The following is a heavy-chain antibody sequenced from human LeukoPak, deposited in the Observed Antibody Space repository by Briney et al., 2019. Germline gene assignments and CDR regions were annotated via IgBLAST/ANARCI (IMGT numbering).Heavy chain of an antibody. Sequence: PGGSLRLSCAASGFTFSNYAMHWVRQAPGKGLERVAFISFDGSDKYYADSVKGRFTISRDNSKNTLYLQMNSLRAEDTAVYYCARDQPGTYTLSSTWGQGTLVTVSS. D-gene: IGHD6-19*01. V-gene: IGHV3-30-3*01. CDR3: ARDQPGTYTLSST. CDR2: ISFDGSDK. CDR1: GFTFSNYA. J-gene: IGHJ5*02.